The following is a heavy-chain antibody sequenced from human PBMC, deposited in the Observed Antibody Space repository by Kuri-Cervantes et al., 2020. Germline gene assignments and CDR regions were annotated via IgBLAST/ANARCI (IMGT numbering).Heavy chain of an antibody. D-gene: IGHD2-2*01. Sequence: GESLKISCAASGFTFSSYGMHWVRQAPGKGLEWVAVISYDGSNKYYADSVKGRFTISRVNSKNTLYLQMNSLRAEDTAVYYCAKSLPKYQLLSAIDYWGQGTLVTVSS. V-gene: IGHV3-30*18. CDR2: ISYDGSNK. CDR3: AKSLPKYQLLSAIDY. J-gene: IGHJ4*02. CDR1: GFTFSSYG.